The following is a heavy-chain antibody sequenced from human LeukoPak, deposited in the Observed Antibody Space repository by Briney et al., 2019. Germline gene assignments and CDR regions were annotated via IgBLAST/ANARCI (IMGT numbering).Heavy chain of an antibody. Sequence: SETLSVTCAVYGGSFSGYYWSWIRQPPGKGLEWIGEINHSGSTNYNPSLKSRVTISVDTSKNQFSLKLSSVTAADTAVYYCARSDSSGYVDIFFDYWGQGTLVTVSS. CDR3: ARSDSSGYVDIFFDY. J-gene: IGHJ4*02. V-gene: IGHV4-34*01. CDR1: GGSFSGYY. D-gene: IGHD3-22*01. CDR2: INHSGST.